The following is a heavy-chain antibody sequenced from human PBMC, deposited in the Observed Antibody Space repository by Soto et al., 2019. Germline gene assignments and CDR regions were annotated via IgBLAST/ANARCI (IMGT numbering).Heavy chain of an antibody. Sequence: QLQLQESGPGLVKPSETLSLTCSVSGDSINSDKYYWGWIRQPPGKGLEWIGSIYFRGNTYYNPSLQTRGTTSLDKSKSQSSLKVNSVTAADSAVYFCARLEGLATISYYFDFWGQGALVTVSS. V-gene: IGHV4-39*01. CDR1: GDSINSDKYY. CDR3: ARLEGLATISYYFDF. J-gene: IGHJ4*02. CDR2: IYFRGNT. D-gene: IGHD3-9*01.